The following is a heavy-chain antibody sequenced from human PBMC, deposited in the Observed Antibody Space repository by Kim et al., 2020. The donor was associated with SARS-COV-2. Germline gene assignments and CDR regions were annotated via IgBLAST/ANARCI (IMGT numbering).Heavy chain of an antibody. CDR1: GGSISYYY. CDR2: IYYSGTT. D-gene: IGHD7-27*01. J-gene: IGHJ6*02. Sequence: ERRALTCTVSGGSISYYYWSWIRQPPGKGLEWIGYIYYSGTTNYNPSLQSRVTISVDTSKNQFSLTVTSVTAADTAVYYCARHLGRGMDVWGQGTTVT. CDR3: ARHLGRGMDV. V-gene: IGHV4-59*08.